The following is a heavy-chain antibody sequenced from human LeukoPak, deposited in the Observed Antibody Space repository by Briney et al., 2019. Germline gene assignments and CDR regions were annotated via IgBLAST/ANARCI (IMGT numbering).Heavy chain of an antibody. V-gene: IGHV1-2*02. D-gene: IGHD3-3*01. CDR2: INPNSGGT. Sequence: GASVKVSCKASGYTFTGYYMHWVRQAPGQGLEWMGWINPNSGGTNYAQKFQGRVTMTRDTSISTAYMELSRLRSDDTAVYYCARDIRFLEWLLPSDPYYHGMAVWGQGTTVTVSS. CDR1: GYTFTGYY. CDR3: ARDIRFLEWLLPSDPYYHGMAV. J-gene: IGHJ6*02.